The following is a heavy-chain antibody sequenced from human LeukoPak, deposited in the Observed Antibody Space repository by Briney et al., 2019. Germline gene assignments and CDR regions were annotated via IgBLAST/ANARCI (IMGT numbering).Heavy chain of an antibody. J-gene: IGHJ4*02. CDR2: IYYSGST. D-gene: IGHD3-10*01. CDR3: ATTRREDGSGSFDY. V-gene: IGHV4-59*08. CDR1: GGSISSYY. Sequence: SETLSLTCTVSGGSISSYYWSWILHPPGKGLAWIGYIYYSGSTNYNPSLKSRVTISVDTSKNQFSLKLSSVTAADTAVYYCATTRREDGSGSFDYWGQGTLVTVSS.